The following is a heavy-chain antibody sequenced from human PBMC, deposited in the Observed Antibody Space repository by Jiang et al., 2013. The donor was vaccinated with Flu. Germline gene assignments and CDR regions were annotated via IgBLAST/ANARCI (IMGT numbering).Heavy chain of an antibody. CDR1: GSIDSSLDY. CDR2: IYYGGTT. V-gene: IGHV4-39*07. Sequence: GPGLVKPSETLSLTCSGSIDSSLDYWGWIRQPPGKGLEWIGSIYYGGTTYYNPSLKSRVSMSVDPSKNQFSLTLTSVTTADTAVYYCARDRDIVSREGMDY. CDR3: ARDRDIVSREGMDY. J-gene: IGHJ4*01. D-gene: IGHD5/OR15-5a*01.